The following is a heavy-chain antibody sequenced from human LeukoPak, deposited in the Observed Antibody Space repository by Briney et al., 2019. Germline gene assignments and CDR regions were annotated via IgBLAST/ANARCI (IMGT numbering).Heavy chain of an antibody. CDR2: IRSNGDGGTK. CDR1: GFTLGDYA. Sequence: PGRSLRLSCAASGFTLGDYALSWVRQAPGKGLEWVGLIRSNGDGGTKEYAASVKGRFTISRDDSKSIAYLQMNSLKAEDTAVYYCSRGTIFAVVVMYCSGMDVWGQGTTVTVSS. V-gene: IGHV3-49*04. D-gene: IGHD3-3*01. CDR3: SRGTIFAVVVMYCSGMDV. J-gene: IGHJ6*02.